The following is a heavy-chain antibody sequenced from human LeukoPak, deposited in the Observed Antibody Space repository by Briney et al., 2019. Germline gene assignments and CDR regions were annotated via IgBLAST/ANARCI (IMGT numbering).Heavy chain of an antibody. J-gene: IGHJ3*02. CDR1: GFTFSSYG. CDR2: ISYDGSNK. D-gene: IGHD2-2*01. Sequence: GGSLRLSCAASGFTFSSYGMHWVRQAPGKGLEWVAVISYDGSNKYYADSVKGRFTISRDNSKNTLYLQMNSLRAEDTAVYYCAQLYLGVPVAKSIYGAFDIWGQGTMVTVSS. CDR3: AQLYLGVPVAKSIYGAFDI. V-gene: IGHV3-30*18.